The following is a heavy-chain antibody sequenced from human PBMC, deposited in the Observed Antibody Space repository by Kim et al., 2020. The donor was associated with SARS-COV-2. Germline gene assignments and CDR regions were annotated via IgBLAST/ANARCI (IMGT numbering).Heavy chain of an antibody. J-gene: IGHJ4*02. CDR2: IHSDGSNT. Sequence: GGSLRLSCAASGFTFSSYWMHWVRQVPGKGLVWVARIHSDGSNTNYADSVKGRFTIARDNVKNTLYLQLNSLRAEDTAVYYCARHPSDLGSDSMGDCLAYSGPATLLTLPS. V-gene: IGHV3-74*01. D-gene: IGHD3-16*01. CDR1: GFTFSSYW. CDR3: ARHPSDLGSDSMGDCLAY.